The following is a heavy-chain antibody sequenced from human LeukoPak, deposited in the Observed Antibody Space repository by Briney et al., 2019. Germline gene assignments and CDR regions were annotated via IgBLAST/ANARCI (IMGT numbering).Heavy chain of an antibody. V-gene: IGHV1-8*01. CDR1: GYTFTSYD. Sequence: GASVKVSCKASGYTFTSYDINWVRQATGQGLEWMGWMNPNSGNTGYAQKFQGRVTMTRNTSISTAYMELSSLRSEDTAVYYCARDPAPDSSGYYYSKRFDYWGQGTLVTVSS. D-gene: IGHD3-22*01. CDR2: MNPNSGNT. J-gene: IGHJ4*02. CDR3: ARDPAPDSSGYYYSKRFDY.